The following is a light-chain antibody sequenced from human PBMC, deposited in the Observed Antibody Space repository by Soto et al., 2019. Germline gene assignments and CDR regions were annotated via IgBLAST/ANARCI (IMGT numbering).Light chain of an antibody. CDR3: QQFHDWPT. Sequence: EIGITQSPATLSMSPGERATLSCRASQSVGSNLAWYQLKPGQAPRLLIYDASTRATGIPARFSGSGSGTEFTLTISXLQSEDFAVYYCQQFHDWPTFGQGTKVDIK. J-gene: IGKJ1*01. CDR2: DAS. CDR1: QSVGSN. V-gene: IGKV3-15*01.